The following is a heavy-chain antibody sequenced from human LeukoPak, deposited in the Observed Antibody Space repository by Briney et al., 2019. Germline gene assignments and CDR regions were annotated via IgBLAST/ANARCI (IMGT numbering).Heavy chain of an antibody. D-gene: IGHD1-26*01. CDR1: GFTFSSYG. Sequence: QPGGSLRLSCAASGFTFSSYGMHWVRQAPGKGLEWVANIKQDGSEKYYVDSVKGRFTISRDNAKNSLYLQMNSLRAEDTAVYYCARDPVGYWGQGTLVTVSS. V-gene: IGHV3-7*01. CDR2: IKQDGSEK. CDR3: ARDPVGY. J-gene: IGHJ4*02.